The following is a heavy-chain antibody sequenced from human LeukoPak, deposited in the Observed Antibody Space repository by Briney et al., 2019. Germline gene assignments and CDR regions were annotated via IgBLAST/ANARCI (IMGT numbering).Heavy chain of an antibody. Sequence: SETLSLTCNVSGASMSNYYWVWIRQPPGKGLEWIGSIYHSGTTYSGSTYYNPSLKSRVTISLDTSKNQFSLKVGSMTAADTAVYYCASSVDTALVGVYWGQGTLVTVSS. V-gene: IGHV4-39*07. CDR1: GASMSNYY. CDR2: IYHSGTTYSGST. D-gene: IGHD5-18*01. J-gene: IGHJ4*02. CDR3: ASSVDTALVGVY.